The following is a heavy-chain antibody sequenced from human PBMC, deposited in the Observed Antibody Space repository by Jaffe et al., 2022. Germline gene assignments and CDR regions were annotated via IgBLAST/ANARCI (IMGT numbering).Heavy chain of an antibody. V-gene: IGHV3-48*03. CDR3: ARDPYSPPRDPSGSWQRGVGPFDY. CDR1: GFTFSRYE. Sequence: EVQLVESGGGLVQPGGSLRLSCAASGFTFSRYEMNWVRQAPGKGLEWVSYISSSGSTIYYADSVKGRFTISRDNAKNSLYLQMNSLRAEDTAVYYCARDPYSPPRDPSGSWQRGVGPFDYWGQGTLVTVSS. D-gene: IGHD6-13*01. CDR2: ISSSGSTI. J-gene: IGHJ4*02.